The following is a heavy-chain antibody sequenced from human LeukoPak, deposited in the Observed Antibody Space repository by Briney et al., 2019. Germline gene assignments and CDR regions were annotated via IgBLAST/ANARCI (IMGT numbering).Heavy chain of an antibody. J-gene: IGHJ4*02. CDR3: ARDQMAGIAAAGPPAFDY. CDR2: ISSSGSTI. Sequence: PGGSLRLSCAASGFTFSSYEMNWVRQAPGKGLEWVSYISSSGSTIYYAESVKGRFTISRDNAKNSLYLQMNSLRAEDTAVYYCARDQMAGIAAAGPPAFDYWGQGTLVTVSS. D-gene: IGHD6-13*01. CDR1: GFTFSSYE. V-gene: IGHV3-48*03.